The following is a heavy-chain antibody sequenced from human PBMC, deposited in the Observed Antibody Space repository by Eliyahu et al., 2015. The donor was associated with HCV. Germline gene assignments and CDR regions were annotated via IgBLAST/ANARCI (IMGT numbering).Heavy chain of an antibody. J-gene: IGHJ6*02. Sequence: GYTFIGHYIYWVRQAPGQGLEWMGWINPNSGNIHYAQKFRGRVDMTRDTSTTTAYMELSRLRSDDTAVYYCAKGHYGLDAWGQGTTVTVSS. V-gene: IGHV1-2*02. CDR3: AKGHYGLDA. CDR1: GYTFIGHY. CDR2: INPNSGNI.